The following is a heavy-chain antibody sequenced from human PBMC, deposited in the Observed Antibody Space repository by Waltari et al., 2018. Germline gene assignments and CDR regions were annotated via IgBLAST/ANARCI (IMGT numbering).Heavy chain of an antibody. CDR3: ARDFRAPHGYFDY. CDR2: IWYDGSNK. J-gene: IGHJ4*02. CDR1: GFTFSQYA. Sequence: QVQLVESGGGVVQPGPSLRLSGATSGFTFSQYAMHWVRQAPGKGLDWVAGIWYDGSNKNYADSVKGRFSISRDNSKNTLYLQVNSLRAEDTGVYYCARDFRAPHGYFDYWGQGSLVTVSS. V-gene: IGHV3-33*01. D-gene: IGHD3-10*01.